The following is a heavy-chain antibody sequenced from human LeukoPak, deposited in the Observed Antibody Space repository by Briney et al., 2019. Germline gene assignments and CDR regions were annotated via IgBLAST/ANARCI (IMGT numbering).Heavy chain of an antibody. Sequence: PSETLSLTCTVSGGSISSGSYYWSWIRQPAGKGLEWIGRIYTSGSTNYNPSLKSRVTISVDTSKNQFSLKLSSVTAADTAVYYCARDRSPSDGSWRFDYWGQGTLVTVSS. J-gene: IGHJ4*02. CDR2: IYTSGST. D-gene: IGHD6-13*01. CDR3: ARDRSPSDGSWRFDY. CDR1: GGSISSGSYY. V-gene: IGHV4-61*02.